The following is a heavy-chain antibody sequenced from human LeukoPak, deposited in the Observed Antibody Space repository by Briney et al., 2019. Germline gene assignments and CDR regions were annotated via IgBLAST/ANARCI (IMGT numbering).Heavy chain of an antibody. J-gene: IGHJ4*02. CDR1: GFTFSSYS. V-gene: IGHV3-21*01. Sequence: PGGSLRLSCAASGFTFSSYSMNWVRQAPGKGLEWVSSISSSSSYIYYADSVKGRFTISRDNAKNSLYLQMNSLRAEDAAMYYCARYTYSGSYYFDYWGQGTLVTVSS. D-gene: IGHD1-26*01. CDR3: ARYTYSGSYYFDY. CDR2: ISSSSSYI.